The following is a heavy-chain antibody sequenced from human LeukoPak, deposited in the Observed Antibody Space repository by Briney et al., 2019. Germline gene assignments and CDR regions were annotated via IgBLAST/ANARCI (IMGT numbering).Heavy chain of an antibody. D-gene: IGHD4/OR15-4a*01. CDR3: GRPTTNYHYGAMDV. Sequence: PGGSLRLSCAGYGFPFSRYSLNWVRQAPGKGLEWVSSISSASDYIYYSDSVKGRFTISRDNAKNSLFLQMDSLTDVDTAVYYCGRPTTNYHYGAMDVWGQGTTVTVSS. V-gene: IGHV3-21*01. CDR2: ISSASDYI. CDR1: GFPFSRYS. J-gene: IGHJ6*02.